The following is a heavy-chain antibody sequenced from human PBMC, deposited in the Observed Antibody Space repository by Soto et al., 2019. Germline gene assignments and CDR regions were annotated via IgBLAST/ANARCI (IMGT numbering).Heavy chain of an antibody. CDR1: GGSITSSSYY. CDR2: IYYSGRT. CDR3: ARGYCSSTSCYIWDNWFDP. Sequence: SETLSLTCTVSGGSITSSSYYWGWIRQPPGKGLEWIGYIYYSGRTNYNPSLKSRVTISVDTSKNQFSLNLSSVTAADTAVYYCARGYCSSTSCYIWDNWFDPWGQGTLITVS. J-gene: IGHJ5*02. V-gene: IGHV4-61*05. D-gene: IGHD2-2*02.